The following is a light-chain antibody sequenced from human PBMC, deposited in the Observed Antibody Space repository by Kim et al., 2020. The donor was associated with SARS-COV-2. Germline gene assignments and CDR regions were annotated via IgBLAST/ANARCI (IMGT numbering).Light chain of an antibody. CDR3: QQYFMFPYT. J-gene: IGKJ2*01. Sequence: SASVGDRVTITYRASQTIDNYLAWYQQKPGTPPKLLFYLASALESGVPSRFTGSGSGTEFSLSISSRQPDDFAIYYCQQYFMFPYTFGQGTKLEI. CDR1: QTIDNY. V-gene: IGKV1-5*03. CDR2: LAS.